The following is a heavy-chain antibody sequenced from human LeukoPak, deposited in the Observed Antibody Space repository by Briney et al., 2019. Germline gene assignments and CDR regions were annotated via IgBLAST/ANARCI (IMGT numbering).Heavy chain of an antibody. CDR1: GYTFTSYG. CDR2: ISAYNGNT. J-gene: IGHJ4*02. CDR3: ARGALARDYYDSSGYYLSDY. D-gene: IGHD3-22*01. V-gene: IGHV1-18*01. Sequence: ASVKVSCKASGYTFTSYGISWVRQAPGQGLEWMGWISAYNGNTNYAQKLQGRVTMTTDTSTSTAHMELRSLRSDDTAVYYCARGALARDYYDSSGYYLSDYWGQGTLVTVSS.